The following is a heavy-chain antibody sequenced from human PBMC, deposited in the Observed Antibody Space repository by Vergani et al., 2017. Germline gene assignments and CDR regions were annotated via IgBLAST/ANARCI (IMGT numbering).Heavy chain of an antibody. V-gene: IGHV3-21*06. CDR2: IGSSGPYI. D-gene: IGHD5-12*01. J-gene: IGHJ4*02. CDR3: ARVGSGYEVGYFDY. CDR1: GFTLSDFS. Sequence: EVRLVESGGGLVQPGGSLRLSCATSGFTLSDFSMSWVRQAPGKGLEWVAFIGSSGPYINYADSVKGRFIISRDNTNNSLFLQLRSLRAEDAAVYYCARVGSGYEVGYFDYWGQGTLVTVSS.